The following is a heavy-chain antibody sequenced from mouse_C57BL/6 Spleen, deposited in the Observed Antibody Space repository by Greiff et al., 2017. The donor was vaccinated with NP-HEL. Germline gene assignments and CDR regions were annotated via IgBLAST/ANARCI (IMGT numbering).Heavy chain of an antibody. V-gene: IGHV1-82*01. CDR3: ARTLYGSSSDYFDY. CDR1: GYAFSSSW. CDR2: IYPGDGDT. Sequence: QVQLQQSGPELVKPGASVKISCKASGYAFSSSWMNWVKQRPGKGLEWIGRIYPGDGDTNYNGKFKGRATLTADKSSSTAYMQLSSLTSEDSAVYFCARTLYGSSSDYFDYWGQGTTLTVSS. D-gene: IGHD1-1*01. J-gene: IGHJ2*01.